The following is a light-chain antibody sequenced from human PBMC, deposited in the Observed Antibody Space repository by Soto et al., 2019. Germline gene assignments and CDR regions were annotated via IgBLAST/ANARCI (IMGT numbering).Light chain of an antibody. CDR2: DGK. J-gene: IGLJ3*02. Sequence: QSVLTQPRSVSGSPGQSVTISCTGTSSDVGHYSYVSWYQHHPGKAPKLMIYDGKKRPSGVPDRFSGSKSGNTASLTISGLQAEDEAEYYCCSYAGTYTSINWVFGGGTKLTVL. V-gene: IGLV2-11*01. CDR3: CSYAGTYTSINWV. CDR1: SSDVGHYSY.